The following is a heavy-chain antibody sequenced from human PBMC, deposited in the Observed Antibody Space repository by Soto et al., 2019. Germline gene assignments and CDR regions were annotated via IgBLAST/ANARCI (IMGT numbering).Heavy chain of an antibody. D-gene: IGHD2-15*01. J-gene: IGHJ4*02. CDR3: TRQRTGGGTDY. Sequence: GGSLRLSCAASGFTFSGSAMHWVRQASGKGLEWVGRIRSKANSYATAYAASVKGRFTISRDDSKNTAYLQMNSLKTEDTAVYYCTRQRTGGGTDYWGQGTLVTVSS. CDR2: IRSKANSYAT. CDR1: GFTFSGSA. V-gene: IGHV3-73*01.